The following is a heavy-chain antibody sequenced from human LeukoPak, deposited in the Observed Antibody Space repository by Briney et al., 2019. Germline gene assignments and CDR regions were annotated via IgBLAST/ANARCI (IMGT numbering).Heavy chain of an antibody. D-gene: IGHD5-24*01. V-gene: IGHV1-18*01. CDR2: ISSDNGDT. CDR1: GYTFTRNG. Sequence: GASMKVSCKASGYTFTRNGVSWVRQAPGQGLEWMGWISSDNGDTHYAQKLQGRVTMSTDTSTSVAYMELRSLRSDDTAVYYCARERRDGYRRFDYWGQGTLVTVSS. J-gene: IGHJ4*02. CDR3: ARERRDGYRRFDY.